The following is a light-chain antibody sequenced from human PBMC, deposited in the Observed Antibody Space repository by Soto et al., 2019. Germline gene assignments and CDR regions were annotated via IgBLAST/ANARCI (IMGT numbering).Light chain of an antibody. CDR1: QSVSSY. J-gene: IGKJ4*01. Sequence: EVVLTHSPGTLSLSPGERATLSCRASQSVSSYLAWYQQKPGQAPRLLIYDASNRATGIPARFSGSGSGTDFTLTISSLEPEDFAVYYCQQRSPLTFGGGTKVDIK. CDR3: QQRSPLT. V-gene: IGKV3-11*01. CDR2: DAS.